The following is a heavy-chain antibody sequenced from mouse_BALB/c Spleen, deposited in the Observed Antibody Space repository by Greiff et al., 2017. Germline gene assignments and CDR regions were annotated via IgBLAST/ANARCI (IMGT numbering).Heavy chain of an antibody. V-gene: IGHV3-6*02. J-gene: IGHJ1*01. D-gene: IGHD1-1*01. Sequence: ESGPGLVKPSQSLSLTCSVTGYSITSGYYWNWIRQFPGNKLEWMGYISYDGSNNYNPSLKNRISITRDTSKNQFFLKLNSVTTEDTATYYCARTVVGEWYFDVWGAGTTVTVSS. CDR2: ISYDGSN. CDR3: ARTVVGEWYFDV. CDR1: GYSITSGYY.